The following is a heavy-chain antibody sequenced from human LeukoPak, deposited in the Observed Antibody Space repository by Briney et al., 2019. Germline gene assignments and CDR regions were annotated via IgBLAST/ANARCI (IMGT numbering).Heavy chain of an antibody. Sequence: GESLKISWKGSGYSFTSYWIGWVRPMPGKGLEWMGIIYPGESDTRYSPSFQGQVTISADKSISTAYLQWSSLKASDTAMYYCARRLDGDYFDYWGQGTLVTVSS. V-gene: IGHV5-51*01. CDR3: ARRLDGDYFDY. J-gene: IGHJ4*02. D-gene: IGHD4-17*01. CDR1: GYSFTSYW. CDR2: IYPGESDT.